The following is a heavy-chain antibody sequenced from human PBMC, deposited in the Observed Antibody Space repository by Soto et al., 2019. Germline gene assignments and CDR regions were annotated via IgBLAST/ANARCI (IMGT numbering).Heavy chain of an antibody. CDR1: GYTFTSYG. D-gene: IGHD2-15*01. CDR3: ARDQDDLVVVVAAIPLY. V-gene: IGHV1-18*01. CDR2: ISAYNGNT. J-gene: IGHJ4*02. Sequence: ASVKVSCKASGYTFTSYGISWVRQAPGQGLEWMGCISAYNGNTNYAQKLQGRVTMTTDTSTSTAYMELRSLRSDDTAVYYCARDQDDLVVVVAAIPLYWGQGTLVTVS.